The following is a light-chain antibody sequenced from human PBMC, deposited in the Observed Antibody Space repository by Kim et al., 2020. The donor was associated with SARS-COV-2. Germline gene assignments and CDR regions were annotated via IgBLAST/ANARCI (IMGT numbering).Light chain of an antibody. CDR1: TGAVTSASY. J-gene: IGLJ1*01. CDR2: GTT. V-gene: IGLV7-43*01. CDR3: LLYYGGAYV. Sequence: QAVVTQEPSLTVSPGGTVTLTCASSTGAVTSASYPTWFQQRPAHAPRSLIYGTTKKHSWTPARFSGSLLGGKAALTLSGAQPEDEAEYYCLLYYGGAYVFGTGTKVTVL.